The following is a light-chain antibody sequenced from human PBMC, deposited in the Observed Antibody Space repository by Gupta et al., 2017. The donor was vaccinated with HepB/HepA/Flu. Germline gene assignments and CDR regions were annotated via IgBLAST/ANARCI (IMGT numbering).Light chain of an antibody. CDR2: EVS. V-gene: IGLV2-8*01. J-gene: IGLJ3*02. CDR1: SSDVGGYNF. Sequence: SALTQPPSASGSPGQSVTITCTGTSSDVGGYNFVSWYQQHPGKAHKLMIYEVSKRPSGVPDRFSGSKSGNTASLTVSGLQAEDEADYYCSSYAGSINWVFGGGTKLTVL. CDR3: SSYAGSINWV.